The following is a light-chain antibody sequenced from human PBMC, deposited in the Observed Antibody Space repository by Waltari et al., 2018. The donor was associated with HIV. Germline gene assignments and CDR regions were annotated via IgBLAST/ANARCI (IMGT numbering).Light chain of an antibody. CDR2: WAS. CDR3: QQHDVSPYT. V-gene: IGKV4-1*01. Sequence: DIVMTQSPDSLDVSLGERAPITCRSRQSLYNSNNKNSLAWYQQKPGQPPKLLIYWASTRNSGVPDRFTGSGSGTDFTLSISSLQAEDVAVYYCQQHDVSPYTFGQGTKV. J-gene: IGKJ2*01. CDR1: QSLYNSNNKNS.